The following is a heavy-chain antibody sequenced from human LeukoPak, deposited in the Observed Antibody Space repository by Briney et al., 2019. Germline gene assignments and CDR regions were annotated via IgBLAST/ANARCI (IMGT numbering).Heavy chain of an antibody. CDR1: DGSINSYY. J-gene: IGHJ6*02. V-gene: IGHV4-59*01. CDR2: IYYNGNT. CDR3: ARGKSNYYGMDV. Sequence: SETLSLTCSVSDGSINSYYWNWIRRPPGKGLEWIGYIYYNGNTNYSPSLKSRVTMSVDASKNLFSLKVSSVTAADTAVYYCARGKSNYYGMDVWGQGTTVTVSS.